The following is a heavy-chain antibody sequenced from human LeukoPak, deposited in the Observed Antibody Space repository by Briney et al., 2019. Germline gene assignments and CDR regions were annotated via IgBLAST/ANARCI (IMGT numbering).Heavy chain of an antibody. Sequence: SVKVSCKASRGTFSSYDVNWVRQAPGQGLEWMGRNIPMLGRTNYAQKFQGRVTITADKATSTAHMELSSLRSEDTAVYYCASSWALVGDDYPPTLDYWGQGTLVTVSS. CDR1: RGTFSSYD. J-gene: IGHJ4*02. V-gene: IGHV1-69*04. CDR2: NIPMLGRT. D-gene: IGHD3-16*01. CDR3: ASSWALVGDDYPPTLDY.